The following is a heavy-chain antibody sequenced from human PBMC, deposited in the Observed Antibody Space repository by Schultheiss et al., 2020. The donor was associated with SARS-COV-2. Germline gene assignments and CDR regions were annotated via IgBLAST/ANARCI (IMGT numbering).Heavy chain of an antibody. Sequence: GGSLRLSCAASGFTFSNYAMTWVRQAPGKGLQWVANIKQDGSVEHYVDSVKGRFTISRDNAKNSVYLQMNSLRAEDTAVYYCARCNWNDRGIFDYWGQGTLVTVSS. D-gene: IGHD1-1*01. CDR2: IKQDGSVE. V-gene: IGHV3-7*01. J-gene: IGHJ4*02. CDR3: ARCNWNDRGIFDY. CDR1: GFTFSNYA.